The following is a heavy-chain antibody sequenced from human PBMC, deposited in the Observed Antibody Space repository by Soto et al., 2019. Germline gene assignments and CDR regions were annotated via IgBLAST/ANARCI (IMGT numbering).Heavy chain of an antibody. V-gene: IGHV3-30*18. CDR1: GFTFSSYG. J-gene: IGHJ6*02. Sequence: PGGSLRLSCAASGFTFSSYGMHWVRQAPGKGLEWVAVISYDGSNKYYADSVKGRFTISRDNSKNTLYLQMNSLRAGDTAVYYCAKEGVAASIFGVVINHYYYYYGMDVWGQGTTVTVSS. CDR2: ISYDGSNK. D-gene: IGHD3-3*01. CDR3: AKEGVAASIFGVVINHYYYYYGMDV.